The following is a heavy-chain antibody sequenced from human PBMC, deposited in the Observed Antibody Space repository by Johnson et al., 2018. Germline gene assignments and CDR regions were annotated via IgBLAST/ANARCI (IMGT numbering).Heavy chain of an antibody. V-gene: IGHV3-9*01. CDR3: AKDRSGWHYYYYGMDV. J-gene: IGHJ6*02. D-gene: IGHD6-19*01. Sequence: KGRFTISRDNAKNSLFLQMNSLRAEDTALYYCAKDRSGWHYYYYGMDVWGQGTTVTVSS.